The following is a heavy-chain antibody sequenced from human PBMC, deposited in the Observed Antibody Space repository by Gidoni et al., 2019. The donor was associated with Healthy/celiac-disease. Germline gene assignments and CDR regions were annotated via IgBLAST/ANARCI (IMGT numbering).Heavy chain of an antibody. V-gene: IGHV3-7*03. D-gene: IGHD3-22*01. J-gene: IGHJ4*02. CDR2: IKQDGSEK. CDR3: ARAGDSSGYYLIYFDY. CDR1: GFTFSSYW. Sequence: EVQLVESGGGLVQPGGSLRLSCAASGFTFSSYWMSWVRQAPGKGLGWVANIKQDGSEKYYVDSVKGRFTISRDNAKNSLYLQMNSLRAEDTAVYYCARAGDSSGYYLIYFDYWGQGTLVTVSS.